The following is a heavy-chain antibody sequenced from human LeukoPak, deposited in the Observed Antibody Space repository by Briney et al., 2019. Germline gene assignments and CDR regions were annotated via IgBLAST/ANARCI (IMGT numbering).Heavy chain of an antibody. CDR1: GGSISSSSYY. D-gene: IGHD3-3*01. CDR2: IYYSGST. CDR3: ARMPDDYWSGYSRPFDY. J-gene: IGHJ4*02. Sequence: SETLSLTCTVPGGSISSSSYYWGWIRQPPGKGLEWIGSIYYSGSTYCNPSLKSRVTISVDTSKNQFSLKLSSVTAADTAVYYCARMPDDYWSGYSRPFDYWGQGTLVTVSS. V-gene: IGHV4-39*07.